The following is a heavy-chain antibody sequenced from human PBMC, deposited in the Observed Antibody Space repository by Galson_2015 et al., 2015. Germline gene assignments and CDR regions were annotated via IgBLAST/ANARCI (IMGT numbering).Heavy chain of an antibody. D-gene: IGHD1-26*01. CDR1: GFTFSSYA. CDR2: ISGSGGST. CDR3: AKWSGGYQGRDYLLDP. V-gene: IGHV3-23*01. Sequence: SLRLSCAASGFTFSSYAMSWVRQAPGKGLEWVSAISGSGGSTYYADSVKGRFIISRDNSKNTLYLQMNSLRGDDTAVYYCAKWSGGYQGRDYLLDPWGQGTLVTVSS. J-gene: IGHJ5*02.